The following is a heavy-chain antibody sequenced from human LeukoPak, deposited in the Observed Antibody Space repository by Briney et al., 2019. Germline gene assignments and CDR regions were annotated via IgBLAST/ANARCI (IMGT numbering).Heavy chain of an antibody. CDR2: IIPIFGTA. D-gene: IGHD2-2*01. CDR1: GGTFSSYA. CDR3: ARDVAYCSSTSCHYYFDY. V-gene: IGHV1-69*05. Sequence: SVKVSCKASGGTFSSYAITWVRQAPGQGLEWMGGIIPIFGTANYAQKFQGRVTITTDESTSTAYMELSSLRSEDTAVYYCARDVAYCSSTSCHYYFDYWGQGTLVTVSS. J-gene: IGHJ4*02.